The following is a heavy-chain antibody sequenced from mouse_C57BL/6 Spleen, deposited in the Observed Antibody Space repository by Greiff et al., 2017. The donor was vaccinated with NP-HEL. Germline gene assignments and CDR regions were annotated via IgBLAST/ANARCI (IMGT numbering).Heavy chain of an antibody. CDR2: IDPSDSET. CDR1: GYTFTSYW. V-gene: IGHV1-52*01. J-gene: IGHJ2*01. CDR3: ARSEVLRQWGFDY. Sequence: QVQLKQPGAELVRPGSSVKLSCKASGYTFTSYWMHWVKQRPIQGLEWIGNIDPSDSETHYNQKFKDKATLTVDKSSSTAYMQLSSLTSEDSAVYYCARSEVLRQWGFDYWGQGTTLTVSS. D-gene: IGHD1-1*01.